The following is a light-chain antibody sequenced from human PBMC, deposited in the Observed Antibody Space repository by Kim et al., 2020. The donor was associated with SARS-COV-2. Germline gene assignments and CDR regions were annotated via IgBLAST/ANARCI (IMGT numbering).Light chain of an antibody. Sequence: ASVGDRVTITCRASQDIRNDLGWYQQNPGRATKRLIYGASSLQSGVPSRLSGSGSGTEFTLTISSLQPEDFATYFCLQHNTYPITFGQGTRLEIK. CDR1: QDIRND. J-gene: IGKJ5*01. CDR3: LQHNTYPIT. CDR2: GAS. V-gene: IGKV1-17*01.